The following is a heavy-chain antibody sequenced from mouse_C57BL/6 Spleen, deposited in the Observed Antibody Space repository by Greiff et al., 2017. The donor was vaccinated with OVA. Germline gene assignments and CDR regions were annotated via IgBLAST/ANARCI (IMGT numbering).Heavy chain of an antibody. V-gene: IGHV5-6*01. CDR2: ISSGGSYT. CDR1: GFTFSSYG. D-gene: IGHD1-1*01. Sequence: VQLKESGGDLVKPGGSLKLSCAASGFTFSSYGMSWVRQTPDKRLEWVATISSGGSYTYYPDSVKGRFTISRDNAKNTLYLQMSSLKSEGTAMYYCVATDAMDYWGQGTSVTVSS. J-gene: IGHJ4*01. CDR3: VATDAMDY.